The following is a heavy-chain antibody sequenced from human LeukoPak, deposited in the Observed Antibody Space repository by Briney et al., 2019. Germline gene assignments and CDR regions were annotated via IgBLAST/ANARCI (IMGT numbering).Heavy chain of an antibody. CDR1: GGSISSGDYY. D-gene: IGHD3-10*01. J-gene: IGHJ4*02. CDR2: IYYSGST. Sequence: SETLSLTCTVSGGSISSGDYYWSWIRQPPGKGLEWIGYIYYSGSTYYNPSLKSRVTISVDTSKNQFSLKLSSVTAADTAVYFCARDLGAYGSGSYYGFWGQGSLVAVSS. V-gene: IGHV4-30-4*02. CDR3: ARDLGAYGSGSYYGF.